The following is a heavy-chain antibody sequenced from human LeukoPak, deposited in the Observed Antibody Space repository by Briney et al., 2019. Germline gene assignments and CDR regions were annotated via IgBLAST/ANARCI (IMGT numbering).Heavy chain of an antibody. CDR1: GYTFTGYY. Sequence: ASVKVSCKASGYTFTGYYMHWVRQAPGQGLEWMGWINPNSGGTNYAQKFQGRVTMTRDTSISTAYMELSRLRSDDTAVYYCARTPIVGAQRHYYYMDVWGKGTTVTVSS. D-gene: IGHD1-26*01. CDR2: INPNSGGT. V-gene: IGHV1-2*02. J-gene: IGHJ6*03. CDR3: ARTPIVGAQRHYYYMDV.